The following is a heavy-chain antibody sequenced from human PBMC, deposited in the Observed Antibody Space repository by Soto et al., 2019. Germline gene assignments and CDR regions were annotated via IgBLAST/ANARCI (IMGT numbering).Heavy chain of an antibody. J-gene: IGHJ1*01. V-gene: IGHV4-59*01. CDR1: GGSISSYY. Sequence: QVQLQESGPGLVKPSETLSLTCNVSGGSISSYYWSWIRQPPGKGIEYIGHVYNSGSTIHSPSLECRATISADTSKNQFSLKLTSVTAADTAVYYCAGGSSLCWECFHHWGQGILITVSS. CDR2: VYNSGST. D-gene: IGHD2-2*01. CDR3: AGGSSLCWECFHH.